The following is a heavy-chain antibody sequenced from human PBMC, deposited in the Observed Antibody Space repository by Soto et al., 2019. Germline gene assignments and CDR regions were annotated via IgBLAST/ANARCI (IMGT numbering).Heavy chain of an antibody. CDR1: GYSFTSYW. Sequence: PGESLKISCKGSGYSFTSYWIGWVRQMPGKGLEWMGIIYPGGSDTRYSPSFQGQVTISADKSIRTAYLQWSSLKASDTAMYYCAREVVVAAPPYYYYYGMDVWGQGTTVTVYS. CDR3: AREVVVAAPPYYYYYGMDV. CDR2: IYPGGSDT. V-gene: IGHV5-51*01. D-gene: IGHD2-15*01. J-gene: IGHJ6*02.